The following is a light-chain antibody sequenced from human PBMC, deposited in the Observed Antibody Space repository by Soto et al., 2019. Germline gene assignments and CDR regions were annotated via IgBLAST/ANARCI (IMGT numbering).Light chain of an antibody. J-gene: IGKJ2*02. V-gene: IGKV1-39*01. Sequence: DSQMTQFPSSLSASVGSRVAISCRASQNIDSYLNWFQQKPGKAPKLLMYAASNLLSGVPSRFSGSGSGTEFTLTITSLQPEDFATYYCQQSHSTPRTFGQGNKLDI. CDR2: AAS. CDR1: QNIDSY. CDR3: QQSHSTPRT.